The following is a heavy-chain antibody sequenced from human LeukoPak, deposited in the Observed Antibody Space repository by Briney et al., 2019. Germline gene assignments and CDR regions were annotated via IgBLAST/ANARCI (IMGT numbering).Heavy chain of an antibody. CDR3: ASGYGDRKYYYYYYMDV. D-gene: IGHD4-17*01. CDR2: IYDDGRT. Sequence: SGTLSLTCAVSLASLTGTNWWTWVRQPPGKGLEWFGAIYDDGRTNFNPSLKRRVTISVDKSKNQFSLNLNSVTAADTAVYYCASGYGDRKYYYYYYMDVWGKGTTVNVSS. J-gene: IGHJ6*03. CDR1: LASLTGTNW. V-gene: IGHV4-4*02.